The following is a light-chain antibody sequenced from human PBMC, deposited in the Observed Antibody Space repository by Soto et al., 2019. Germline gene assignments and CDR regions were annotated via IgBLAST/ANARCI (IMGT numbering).Light chain of an antibody. CDR1: QSVSTSY. J-gene: IGKJ4*01. Sequence: VLTQSPGTLSFSPEERATLSCRAIQSVSTSYLAWYQQKLGQAPRLLSYGASRRATAILDRFSGSGSGTDFTLSISRLEPEDFAVYYCQQYGSSPPLTFGGGTKVDIK. V-gene: IGKV3-20*01. CDR3: QQYGSSPPLT. CDR2: GAS.